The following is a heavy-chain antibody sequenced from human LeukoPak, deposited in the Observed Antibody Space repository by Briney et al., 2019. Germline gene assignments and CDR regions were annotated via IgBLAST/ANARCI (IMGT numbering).Heavy chain of an antibody. D-gene: IGHD3-22*01. CDR3: ARQEARNYYYEGLDY. V-gene: IGHV3-74*01. Sequence: GGSLRLSCAASGFTFSSYWMHWVRQPPGKGLVWVSRIKNDGSTTTYADSVKGRFTIDRDNSKNTVYLQMNSLRPDDTAIYFCARQEARNYYYEGLDYWGQGNLVTVSS. J-gene: IGHJ4*02. CDR1: GFTFSSYW. CDR2: IKNDGSTT.